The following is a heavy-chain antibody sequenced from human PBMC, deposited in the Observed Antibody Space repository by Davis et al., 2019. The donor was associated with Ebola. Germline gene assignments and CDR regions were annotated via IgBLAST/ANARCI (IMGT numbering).Heavy chain of an antibody. J-gene: IGHJ5*02. D-gene: IGHD3-22*01. CDR1: GYTFTSYG. CDR3: ARVTALHYDSSGYCDH. Sequence: ASVKVSCKASGYTFTSYGISWVRQAPGQGLEWMGWISAYNGNTNYAQKLQGRVTMTTDTSTSTAYMELRSLRSDDTAVYYCARVTALHYDSSGYCDHWGQGTLVTVSS. CDR2: ISAYNGNT. V-gene: IGHV1-18*04.